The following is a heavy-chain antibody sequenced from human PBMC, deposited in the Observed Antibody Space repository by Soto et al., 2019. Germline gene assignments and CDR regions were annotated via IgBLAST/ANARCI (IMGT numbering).Heavy chain of an antibody. CDR3: ARVGIRLIPADLGGGYHFEGLDV. Sequence: QVQLVQSAAEVKKPGSSVKISCKASGDTFINYSFSWMRQAPGQGLEWMGGIVPMSGGPNSAEKFHDRLTITADQSTGTVTTQLSRLTSDDTGVYYCARVGIRLIPADLGGGYHFEGLDVWGQGTNVTVS. D-gene: IGHD2-2*01. V-gene: IGHV1-69*01. J-gene: IGHJ6*02. CDR1: GDTFINYS. CDR2: IVPMSGGP.